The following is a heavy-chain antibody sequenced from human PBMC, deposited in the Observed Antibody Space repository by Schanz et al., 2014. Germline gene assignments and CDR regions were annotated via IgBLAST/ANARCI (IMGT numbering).Heavy chain of an antibody. CDR2: ISGSGGST. D-gene: IGHD6-19*01. CDR3: AASSGWHPSTDY. Sequence: DVQLLESGGGLVQPGGSLRLSCAASEFTLSNYAMHWVRQTPGKGLEWVSAISGSGGSTYYADSVKGRFTISRDNSKNTLYLQMNSLRVEDTAVYYCAASSGWHPSTDYWGQGTLVTDSS. J-gene: IGHJ4*02. V-gene: IGHV3-23*01. CDR1: EFTLSNYA.